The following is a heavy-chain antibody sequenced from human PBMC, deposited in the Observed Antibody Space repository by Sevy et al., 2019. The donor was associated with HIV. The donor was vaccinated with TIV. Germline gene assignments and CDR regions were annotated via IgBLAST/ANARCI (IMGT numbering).Heavy chain of an antibody. Sequence: GGSLRLSCAASGFTFSNYWMHWVRQAPGKGLVWVTRINRDGSSTTYADSVKGRFTISRDKAKNTLYLQMNSLRAEDTAVYYCASGTTVTTYGAFDIWGQGTMVTVSS. D-gene: IGHD4-17*01. CDR2: INRDGSST. J-gene: IGHJ3*02. CDR3: ASGTTVTTYGAFDI. CDR1: GFTFSNYW. V-gene: IGHV3-74*01.